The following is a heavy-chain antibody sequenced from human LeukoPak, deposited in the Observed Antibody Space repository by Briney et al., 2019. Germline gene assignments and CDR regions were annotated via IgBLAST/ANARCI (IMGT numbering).Heavy chain of an antibody. D-gene: IGHD3-10*01. V-gene: IGHV3-23*01. CDR3: AKDGGSGSYWGDAFDI. J-gene: IGHJ3*02. CDR1: GFTFSSYA. CDR2: ISGSGGST. Sequence: PGGSLRLSCAASGFTFSSYAMSWVRQAPGKGLEWVSAISGSGGSTYYADSVKGRFTISRDNSKNTLYLQMNSLRAEDTAVYYCAKDGGSGSYWGDAFDIWGQGTMVTVSS.